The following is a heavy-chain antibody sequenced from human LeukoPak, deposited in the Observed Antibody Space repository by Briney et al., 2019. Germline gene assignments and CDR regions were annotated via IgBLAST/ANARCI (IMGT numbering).Heavy chain of an antibody. J-gene: IGHJ4*02. V-gene: IGHV3-49*04. Sequence: PGGSLRLSCAASGFTFSSYAMSWVRQAPGKGLEWVGFIRVKGYGATTEYAVSVKGRFTISRDDSKSIAYLQMNSLKTDDTGVYYCTRGGYDGGSFDYWGQGTLVTVSS. CDR3: TRGGYDGGSFDY. CDR1: GFTFSSYA. D-gene: IGHD3-10*01. CDR2: IRVKGYGATT.